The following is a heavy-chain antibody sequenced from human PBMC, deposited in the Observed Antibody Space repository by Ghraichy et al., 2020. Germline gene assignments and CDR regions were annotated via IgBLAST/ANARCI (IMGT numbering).Heavy chain of an antibody. CDR3: AQSPLYYYDSSGYASRFDY. J-gene: IGHJ4*02. CDR1: GGTFSSYA. CDR2: IIPIFGTA. V-gene: IGHV1-69*13. D-gene: IGHD3-22*01. Sequence: SVKVSCKASGGTFSSYAISWVRQAPGQGLEWMGGIIPIFGTANYAQKFQGRVTITADESTSTAYMELSSLRSEDTAVYYCAQSPLYYYDSSGYASRFDYWGQGTLVTVSS.